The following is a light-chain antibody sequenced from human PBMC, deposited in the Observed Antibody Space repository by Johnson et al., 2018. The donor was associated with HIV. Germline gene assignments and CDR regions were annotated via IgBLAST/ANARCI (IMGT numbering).Light chain of an antibody. CDR2: ENN. CDR1: TSNIGNNY. V-gene: IGLV1-51*02. Sequence: QPVLTQPPSVSAAPGQKVTISCSGSTSNIGNNYVSWYQQLPGTAPRLLIYENNKRPSGIPDRFSGYKSGTSATVGITGLQTGDEADYYCGTWDSSLSAGKVFGTGTKVTVL. CDR3: GTWDSSLSAGKV. J-gene: IGLJ1*01.